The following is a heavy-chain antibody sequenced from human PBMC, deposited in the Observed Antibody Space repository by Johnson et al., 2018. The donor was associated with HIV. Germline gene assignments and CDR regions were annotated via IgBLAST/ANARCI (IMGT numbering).Heavy chain of an antibody. CDR2: ISWDGGRT. J-gene: IGHJ3*02. V-gene: IGHV3-43D*03. CDR3: ARAAGYSSGGENSRVDGFDI. CDR1: GFTFDDYA. Sequence: VQLVESGGVVVQPGGSLRLSCAASGFTFDDYAMHWVRQAPGKGLEWVSLISWDGGRTYYADSVQGRFTISRDNSKNSLYLQMNNVRAEDTALYYCARAAGYSSGGENSRVDGFDIWGQGTVVTVSS. D-gene: IGHD6-19*01.